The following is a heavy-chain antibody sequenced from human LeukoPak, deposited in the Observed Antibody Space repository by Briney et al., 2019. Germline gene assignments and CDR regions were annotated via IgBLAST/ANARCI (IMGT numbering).Heavy chain of an antibody. CDR1: GFAFSNYA. V-gene: IGHV3-23*01. CDR2: VSGKTGTT. CDR3: ARPGLHHYDTTGYYSFDY. J-gene: IGHJ4*02. D-gene: IGHD3-22*01. Sequence: GGSLRLSCAASGFAFSNYAMSWVRQAPGKGLEWVSVVSGKTGTTYYADSVRGRFTTSRDNSKNTLYLQMNRLRAEDTAVYHCARPGLHHYDTTGYYSFDYWGQGTLVTVSS.